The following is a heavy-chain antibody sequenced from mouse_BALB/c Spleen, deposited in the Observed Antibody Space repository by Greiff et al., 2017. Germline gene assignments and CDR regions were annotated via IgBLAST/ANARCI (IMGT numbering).Heavy chain of an antibody. CDR1: GFTFRSSY. Sequence: QVQLQQSGAELVKPGASVKLSCKTSGFTFRSSYISWVNQKPGPSLEWIAWIYAGTGGTSYNQKFTGKAQLTVDTSSSTAYMQCSSLTTEDYAIFYCASYGDSYAMDYWGQGTSVTVSS. D-gene: IGHD2-13*01. CDR3: ASYGDSYAMDY. J-gene: IGHJ4*01. V-gene: IGHV1-55*01. CDR2: IYAGTGGT.